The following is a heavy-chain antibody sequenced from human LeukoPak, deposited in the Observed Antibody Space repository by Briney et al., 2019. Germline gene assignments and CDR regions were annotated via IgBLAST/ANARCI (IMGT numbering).Heavy chain of an antibody. CDR2: IYYSGST. Sequence: SETLSLTCTVSGGSISSYCWSWIRQPPGKGLEWIGYIYYSGSTNYNPSLKSRVTISVDTSKNQFSLKLSSVTAADTAVYYCARDSPYYYGSGSATYYMDVWGKGTTVTISS. CDR1: GGSISSYC. J-gene: IGHJ6*03. D-gene: IGHD3-10*01. CDR3: ARDSPYYYGSGSATYYMDV. V-gene: IGHV4-59*01.